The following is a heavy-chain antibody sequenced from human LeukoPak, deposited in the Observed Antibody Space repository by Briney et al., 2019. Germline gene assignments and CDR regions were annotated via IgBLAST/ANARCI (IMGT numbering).Heavy chain of an antibody. CDR1: GDSVSDTIYY. CDR2: IYYTGST. Sequence: SETLSLTCTVSGDSVSDTIYYWGWIRQPPGQGLQWIGNIYYTGSTYYNPSLRSRVTMSVDTSENQFSLKMSSVTAADTAVYYCARLSKGRFFDYVFDFWGQGTLLTVSS. D-gene: IGHD3-9*01. V-gene: IGHV4-39*01. J-gene: IGHJ4*02. CDR3: ARLSKGRFFDYVFDF.